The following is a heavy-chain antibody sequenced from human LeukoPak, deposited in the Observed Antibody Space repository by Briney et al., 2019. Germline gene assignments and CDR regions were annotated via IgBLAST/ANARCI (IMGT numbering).Heavy chain of an antibody. J-gene: IGHJ4*02. Sequence: GRSLRLSCAASGFTFSSYAMSWVRQAPGKGLEWVSGITGSGGTTFYADSVKGRFTISRDNYEKTLYLQMSSLRVEDTARYYCAKNLAAAGSKTFYFDSWGQGTLVTVSS. CDR1: GFTFSSYA. CDR3: AKNLAAAGSKTFYFDS. D-gene: IGHD6-13*01. V-gene: IGHV3-23*01. CDR2: ITGSGGTT.